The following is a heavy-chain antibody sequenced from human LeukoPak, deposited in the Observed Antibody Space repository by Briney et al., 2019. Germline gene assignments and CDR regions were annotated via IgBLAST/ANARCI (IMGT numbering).Heavy chain of an antibody. V-gene: IGHV1-69*04. J-gene: IGHJ4*02. CDR3: ASSSVATTYCFDY. Sequence: SVKVSCKASGGTFSSYAISWVRQAPGQGLEWMGRIIPILGIANYAQKFQGRVTITADKSTSTAYMELSSLRSEDTAVYYCASSSVATTYCFDYWGQGTLVTVSS. CDR2: IIPILGIA. CDR1: GGTFSSYA. D-gene: IGHD5-12*01.